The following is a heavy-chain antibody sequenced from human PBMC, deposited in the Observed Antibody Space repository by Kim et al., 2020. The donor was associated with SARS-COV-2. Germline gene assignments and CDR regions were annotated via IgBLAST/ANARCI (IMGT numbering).Heavy chain of an antibody. CDR2: IYSGGTT. J-gene: IGHJ4*02. CDR1: GFTVSSNS. Sequence: GGSLRLSCAASGFTVSSNSMTWVRQARGKGLEWVSIIYSGGTTDYIDSVKGRFTISRDNAKNTLLLHMRSLRVEDTAAYYCATENLRMTGFDYWGQGA. CDR3: ATENLRMTGFDY. V-gene: IGHV3-53*01.